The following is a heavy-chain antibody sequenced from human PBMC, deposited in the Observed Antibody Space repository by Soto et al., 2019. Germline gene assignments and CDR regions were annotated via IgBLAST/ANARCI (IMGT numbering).Heavy chain of an antibody. CDR1: GGSISSYY. CDR2: IYYSGST. D-gene: IGHD3-3*01. V-gene: IGHV4-59*01. J-gene: IGHJ5*02. Sequence: SETLSLTCTVSGGSISSYYWSWIRQPPGKGLEWIGYIYYSGSTNYNPSLKSRVTISVDTSKNQFSLKLSSVTAADTAVYYCARGESITIFGVVIMNWFDPWGQGTLVTVSS. CDR3: ARGESITIFGVVIMNWFDP.